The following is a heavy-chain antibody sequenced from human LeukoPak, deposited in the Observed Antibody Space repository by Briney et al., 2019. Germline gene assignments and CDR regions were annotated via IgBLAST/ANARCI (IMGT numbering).Heavy chain of an antibody. J-gene: IGHJ3*02. CDR1: GYSFTSYW. D-gene: IGHD3-22*01. CDR2: INPGDSDT. V-gene: IGHV5-51*01. Sequence: GESLKISCKGSGYSFTSYWIGWVRQMPGKGLKWMGIINPGDSDTRHSPSFQGQVTISADKSISTAYLQWSSLKASDTAMYYCARTYHYDSSGYFAPVGTFDIWGQGTMVTVSS. CDR3: ARTYHYDSSGYFAPVGTFDI.